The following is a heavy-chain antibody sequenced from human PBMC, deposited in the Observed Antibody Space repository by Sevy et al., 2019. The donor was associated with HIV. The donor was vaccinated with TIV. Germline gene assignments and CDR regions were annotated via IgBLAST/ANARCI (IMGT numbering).Heavy chain of an antibody. D-gene: IGHD3-22*01. CDR1: EFTFSYYW. J-gene: IGHJ6*02. Sequence: GGSLRLSCAASEFTFSYYWMTWVRQAPGKGLEWVANIKQDGSEKYYVDSVKGRFTISRDNAKNSLYLQMNSLRAEDTAIYSWAGGDFYSSSPAGMDVWGQGTTVTVSS. CDR3: AGGDFYSSSPAGMDV. V-gene: IGHV3-7*03. CDR2: IKQDGSEK.